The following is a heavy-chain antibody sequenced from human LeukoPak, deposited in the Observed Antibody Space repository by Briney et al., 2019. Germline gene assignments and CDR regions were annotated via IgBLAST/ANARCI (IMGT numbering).Heavy chain of an antibody. Sequence: SETLSLTCTVSGYSISSGYYWGWIRQPPGKGLEWIGSIFHSGTTYYNPSLKSRVTISVDTSKNQISLKLSSVTAADTAVYYCARMGGYSGYATHWGQGTLVTVSS. D-gene: IGHD5-12*01. J-gene: IGHJ4*02. CDR2: IFHSGTT. CDR3: ARMGGYSGYATH. CDR1: GYSISSGYY. V-gene: IGHV4-38-2*02.